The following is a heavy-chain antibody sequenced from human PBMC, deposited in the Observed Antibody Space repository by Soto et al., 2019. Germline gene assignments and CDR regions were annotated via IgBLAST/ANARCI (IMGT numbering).Heavy chain of an antibody. CDR1: GFTVSSKY. D-gene: IGHD5-12*01. CDR2: IQSGGPT. Sequence: PGGSLRLSCAASGFTVSSKYMSWVRQAPGKGLEWVSLIQSGGPTYYADSVKGRFTISRDTSENTVHLQMDSLRAEDTAVYYCARDDVLFDGYRGYGVLLDVCGRRTTVT. V-gene: IGHV3-66*01. J-gene: IGHJ6*03. CDR3: ARDDVLFDGYRGYGVLLDV.